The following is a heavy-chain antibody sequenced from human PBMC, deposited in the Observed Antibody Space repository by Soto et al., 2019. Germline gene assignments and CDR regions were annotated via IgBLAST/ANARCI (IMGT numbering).Heavy chain of an antibody. CDR1: GASISSYNY. D-gene: IGHD2-15*01. CDR2: IYYSGST. Sequence: SETLSLTCNVSGASISSYNYWGWLRHPPGKGLEWIGYIYYSGSTNYNPSLKSRVTISVDTSKNQFSLKLTSVTAADTAVYYCVRLPWADYGGIFDPWGQGTLVTVSS. CDR3: VRLPWADYGGIFDP. J-gene: IGHJ5*02. V-gene: IGHV4-59*01.